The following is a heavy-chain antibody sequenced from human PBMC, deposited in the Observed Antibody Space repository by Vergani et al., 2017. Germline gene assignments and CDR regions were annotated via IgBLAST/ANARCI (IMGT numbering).Heavy chain of an antibody. CDR1: GGSINSHNYY. D-gene: IGHD5-24*01. CDR2: VHTDGTA. V-gene: IGHV4-61*02. CDR3: ARDQWDDDGPRGWFAP. J-gene: IGHJ5*02. Sequence: QVQLQESGPGLVKPSQTLSLTCTVSGGSINSHNYYWSWIRQPAGKGLEWHGRVHTDGTAYYNPSLRTRVRLSADLSQSQFSLKMTSLTAADTAVYFCARDQWDDDGPRGWFAPWGQGILVTVSS.